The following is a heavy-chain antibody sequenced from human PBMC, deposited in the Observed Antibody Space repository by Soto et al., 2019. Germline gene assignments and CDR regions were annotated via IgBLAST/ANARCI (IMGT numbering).Heavy chain of an antibody. CDR1: GFTFSSYA. J-gene: IGHJ2*01. V-gene: IGHV3-23*01. CDR2: ISGSGDST. Sequence: EVQLLESGGGLGQPGGSLRLSCAVSGFTFSSYAMSWVRQAPGKGLEWVSGISGSGDSTYYADSVKGRFTISRDNSKNTLYLQMNSLRAEDTAVYYCPRVGRDYPSWYFDLWGRGTLVIVSS. D-gene: IGHD4-17*01. CDR3: PRVGRDYPSWYFDL.